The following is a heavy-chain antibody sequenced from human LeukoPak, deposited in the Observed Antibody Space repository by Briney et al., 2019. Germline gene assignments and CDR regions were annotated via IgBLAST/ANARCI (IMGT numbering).Heavy chain of an antibody. D-gene: IGHD2-2*01. CDR2: INHSGST. Sequence: SETLSLTCAVYGGSFSGYSWSWIRQPPGKGLEWIGEINHSGSTNYIPSLKSRVTISVDTSKNQFSLKLSSVTAADTAVYYCASLWPYQLSALDIWGQGTMVTVSS. V-gene: IGHV4-34*01. J-gene: IGHJ3*02. CDR1: GGSFSGYS. CDR3: ASLWPYQLSALDI.